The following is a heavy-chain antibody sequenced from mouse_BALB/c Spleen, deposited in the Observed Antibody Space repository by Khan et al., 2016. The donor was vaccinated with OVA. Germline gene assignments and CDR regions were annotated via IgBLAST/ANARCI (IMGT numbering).Heavy chain of an antibody. J-gene: IGHJ4*01. V-gene: IGHV2-6-1*01. Sequence: QVQLKESGPGLLAPSQSLSITCTISGFSLTNYGVHWVRQPPGKGLEWLVVIWSDGSTTYNSALKSRLTINKDNSKSQVFLKMNSLQTDDTAVYFCARQPYYHYNIMDYWGQGTSVTVSS. D-gene: IGHD2-10*01. CDR3: ARQPYYHYNIMDY. CDR2: IWSDGST. CDR1: GFSLTNYG.